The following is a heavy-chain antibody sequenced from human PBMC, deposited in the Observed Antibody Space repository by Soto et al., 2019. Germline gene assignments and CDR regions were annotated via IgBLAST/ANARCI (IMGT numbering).Heavy chain of an antibody. D-gene: IGHD3-22*01. Sequence: EVQLVESGGGLVKPGGSLRLSCAASGFTFSDAWLHWVRQAPGKGLEWVGRIKSISDGETTDYAAPLKGRFTISRDDSKNTLYLQMNSLITEDTGVYYCATRNPPYYPGLFDYWGPGTLVTVSS. J-gene: IGHJ4*02. CDR1: GFTFSDAW. CDR3: ATRNPPYYPGLFDY. CDR2: IKSISDGETT. V-gene: IGHV3-15*07.